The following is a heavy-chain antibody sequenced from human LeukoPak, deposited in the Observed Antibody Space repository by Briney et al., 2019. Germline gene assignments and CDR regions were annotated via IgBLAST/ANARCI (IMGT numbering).Heavy chain of an antibody. J-gene: IGHJ3*02. CDR2: ISSSDSTI. Sequence: GGSLRLSCAASGFTFSDYYMSWIRQAPGKGLEWVSYISSSDSTIYYADSVKGRFTISRDNAKNSLYLQMNSLRAEDTAVYYCARVNAEDAFDIWGQGTMVTVSS. CDR1: GFTFSDYY. CDR3: ARVNAEDAFDI. V-gene: IGHV3-11*01.